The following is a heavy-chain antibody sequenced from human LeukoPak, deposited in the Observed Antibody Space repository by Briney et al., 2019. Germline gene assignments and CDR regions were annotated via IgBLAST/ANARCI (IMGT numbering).Heavy chain of an antibody. CDR1: GGSISSGGYY. CDR3: ARASVVPAAYDY. Sequence: PSETLSLTCTVSGGSISSGGYYWSWIRQHPGKGLEWIGYIYYSGSTYYNPSLKSRVTISVDTSKNQFSLKLSSVTAADTAVYYGARASVVPAAYDYWGQGTLVTVSS. V-gene: IGHV4-31*03. J-gene: IGHJ4*02. CDR2: IYYSGST. D-gene: IGHD2-2*01.